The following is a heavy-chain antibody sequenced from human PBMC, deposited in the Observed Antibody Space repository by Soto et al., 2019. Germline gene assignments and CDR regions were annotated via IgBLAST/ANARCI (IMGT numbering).Heavy chain of an antibody. Sequence: VKVSCKASGYTFTNYAIHWVRQAPGQGLEWMGRINPNSGGTNYAQKFQGWVTMTRDTSISTAYMELSRLRSDDTAVYYCAREGTFNWEDAFDIWGQGTMVTVSS. V-gene: IGHV1-2*04. J-gene: IGHJ3*02. D-gene: IGHD7-27*01. CDR2: INPNSGGT. CDR1: GYTFTNYA. CDR3: AREGTFNWEDAFDI.